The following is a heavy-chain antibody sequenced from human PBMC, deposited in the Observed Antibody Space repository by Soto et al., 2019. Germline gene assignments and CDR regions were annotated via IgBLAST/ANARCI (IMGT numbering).Heavy chain of an antibody. J-gene: IGHJ5*02. CDR2: ISSSSSYI. CDR1: GFTFSSYS. D-gene: IGHD3-3*01. V-gene: IGHV3-21*01. CDR3: ARGGRTYYDFWSGYYPPSNWFDP. Sequence: PGGSLRLSCAASGFTFSSYSMNWVRQAPGKGLEWVSSISSSSSYIYYADSVKGRFTISRDNAKNSLYLQMNSLRAEDTAVYYCARGGRTYYDFWSGYYPPSNWFDPCGQGLLVTVS.